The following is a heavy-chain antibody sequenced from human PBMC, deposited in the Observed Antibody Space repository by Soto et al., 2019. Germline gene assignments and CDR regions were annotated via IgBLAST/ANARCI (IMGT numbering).Heavy chain of an antibody. CDR1: GFTFSSYS. CDR2: ISSSSSTI. D-gene: IGHD2-2*01. Sequence: GGSLRLSCAASGFTFSSYSMNWVRQAPGKGLEWVSYISSSSSTIYYADSVKGRFTISRDNAKNSLYLQMNSLRAEDTAVYYCARGGDIVVVPAARLDDVFDIWGQGTMVTVSS. V-gene: IGHV3-48*01. CDR3: ARGGDIVVVPAARLDDVFDI. J-gene: IGHJ3*02.